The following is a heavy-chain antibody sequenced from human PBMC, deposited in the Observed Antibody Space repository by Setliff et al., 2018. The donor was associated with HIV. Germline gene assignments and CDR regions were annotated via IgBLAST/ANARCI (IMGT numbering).Heavy chain of an antibody. J-gene: IGHJ3*02. CDR1: GESFSTYF. CDR3: ARRFFTTVVTHAFDI. Sequence: PSETLSLTCAVYGESFSTYFWNWIRQPPGKGLEWIGQINHSGNTNYNPSLESRLTISVDTSKSQFSLNLSSVTAADTAIYYCARRFFTTVVTHAFDIWGQGTKVTVSS. CDR2: INHSGNT. V-gene: IGHV4-34*01. D-gene: IGHD4-4*01.